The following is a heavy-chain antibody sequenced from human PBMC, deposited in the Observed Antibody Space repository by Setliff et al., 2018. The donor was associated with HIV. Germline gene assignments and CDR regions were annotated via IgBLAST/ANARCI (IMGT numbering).Heavy chain of an antibody. CDR2: IEFDGSDK. D-gene: IGHD3-10*01. CDR3: ARNPQGSYWVTRYGMDV. Sequence: PGGSLRLSCAASGFIFNNHGMHWVRQAPGKGLEWVTFIEFDGSDKYYVDSVKGRFTISRDNSKSMLYLQMNSLRVEDTAMYCCARNPQGSYWVTRYGMDVWGRGTTVTVSS. CDR1: GFIFNNHG. J-gene: IGHJ6*02. V-gene: IGHV3-30*02.